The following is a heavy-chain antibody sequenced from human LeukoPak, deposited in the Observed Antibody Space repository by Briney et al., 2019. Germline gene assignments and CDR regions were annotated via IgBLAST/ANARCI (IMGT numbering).Heavy chain of an antibody. CDR1: GYTFTSYG. J-gene: IGHJ4*02. V-gene: IGHV1-18*01. D-gene: IGHD6-13*01. CDR2: ISACNGNT. CDR3: ARDYSSIAAAGKGGFDY. Sequence: GASVKVSCKASGYTFTSYGISWVRQAPGQGLEWMGWISACNGNTNYAQKLQGRVTMTTDTSTSTAYMELRSLRSDDTAVYYCARDYSSIAAAGKGGFDYWGQGTLVTVSS.